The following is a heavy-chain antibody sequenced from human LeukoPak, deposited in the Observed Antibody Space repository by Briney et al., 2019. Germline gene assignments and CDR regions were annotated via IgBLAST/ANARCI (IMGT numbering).Heavy chain of an antibody. CDR1: GFTFSSYG. J-gene: IGHJ2*01. D-gene: IGHD2/OR15-2a*01. V-gene: IGHV3-30*18. CDR2: ISYDGSNK. CDR3: AKDLSSVSPRFFDL. Sequence: PGGSLRLSCAASGFTFSSYGMHWVRQAPGKGLEWVAVISYDGSNKYYADSVKGRFTISRDNSKNTLYLQMNSLRAEDTAVYYCAKDLSSVSPRFFDLWGRGTLVTVSS.